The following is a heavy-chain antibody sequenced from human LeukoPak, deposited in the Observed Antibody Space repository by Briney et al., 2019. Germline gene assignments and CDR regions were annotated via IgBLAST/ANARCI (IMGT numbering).Heavy chain of an antibody. CDR2: IWYDDREE. V-gene: IGHV3-30*02. CDR3: ARDYGDPRGSHYFDY. J-gene: IGHJ4*02. CDR1: GFTFSNYD. D-gene: IGHD4-17*01. Sequence: TGGSLRLSCTASGFTFSNYDMHWVRQAPGEGLEWVAFIWYDDREEKYADSVKGRFTISRDNSKNTLYLQMNSLRAEDTAVYYCARDYGDPRGSHYFDYWGQGTLVTVSS.